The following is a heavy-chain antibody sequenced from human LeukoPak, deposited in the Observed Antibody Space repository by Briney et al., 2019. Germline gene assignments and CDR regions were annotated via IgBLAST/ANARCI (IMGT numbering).Heavy chain of an antibody. CDR2: FHYPEST. D-gene: IGHD3-10*01. CDR1: GFSISNGFF. Sequence: SETLSLTCAVSGFSISNGFFWGWIRRPPGKGLEWIGTFHYPESTYYDPSLNSRLTISLDASKNHFSLKLSSVTAADTAQYYCARGRGRQVGSRWHPDTHHDYWGQGILVTVSS. V-gene: IGHV4-38-2*01. CDR3: ARGRGRQVGSRWHPDTHHDY. J-gene: IGHJ4*02.